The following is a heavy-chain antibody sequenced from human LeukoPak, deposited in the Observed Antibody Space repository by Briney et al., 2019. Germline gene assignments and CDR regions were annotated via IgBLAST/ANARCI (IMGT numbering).Heavy chain of an antibody. CDR2: INPNSGGT. CDR1: GYTFTGYY. Sequence: ASVKVSCKASGYTFTGYYMHWVRQAPGQGLEWMGWINPNSGGTNYAQKFQGRVTMTRDTSIRTAYMELSRLRSDATAVYYCARVGGDYYDSARPYYYYYMDVWGKGTTVTVSS. V-gene: IGHV1-2*02. CDR3: ARVGGDYYDSARPYYYYYMDV. J-gene: IGHJ6*03. D-gene: IGHD3-10*01.